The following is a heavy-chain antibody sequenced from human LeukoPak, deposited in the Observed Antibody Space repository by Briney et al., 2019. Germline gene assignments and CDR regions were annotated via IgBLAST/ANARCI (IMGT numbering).Heavy chain of an antibody. V-gene: IGHV3-15*01. J-gene: IGHJ3*02. Sequence: GESLRLSCAASGFIFSNAWMSWVRQAPGKGLECVARIKSKSDGGTTEYAAPVKGRFSISRDDSKNTLYLQMNSLKTDDTAVYYCTFYTSGRFDIWGQGTMVTVSS. D-gene: IGHD3-10*01. CDR2: IKSKSDGGTT. CDR1: GFIFSNAW. CDR3: TFYTSGRFDI.